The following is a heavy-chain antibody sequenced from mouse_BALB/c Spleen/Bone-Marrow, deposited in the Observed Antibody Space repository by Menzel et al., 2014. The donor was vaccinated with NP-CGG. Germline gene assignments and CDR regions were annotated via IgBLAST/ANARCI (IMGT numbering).Heavy chain of an antibody. J-gene: IGHJ3*01. CDR2: IYPGDGDT. CDR1: GYAFSSYW. CDR3: AKVTTGFAY. V-gene: IGHV1-80*01. Sequence: QVQLKDSGAELVRPGSSVKISCKASGYAFSSYWVTWVKQRPGQGLEWIGQIYPGDGDTNYNGKFKDKVTLTADKSSSAAYMQLSSLTSEDSAVYFCAKVTTGFAYWGQGTLVTVSA. D-gene: IGHD2-2*01.